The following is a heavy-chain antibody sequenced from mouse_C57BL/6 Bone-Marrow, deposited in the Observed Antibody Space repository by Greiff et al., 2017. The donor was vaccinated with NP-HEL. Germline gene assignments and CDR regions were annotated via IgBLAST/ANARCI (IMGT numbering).Heavy chain of an antibody. CDR3: TRPRPITRMDY. Sequence: EVKLMESGTVLARPGASVKMSCKTSGYTFTSYWMHWVKQRPGQGLEWIGAIYPGNSDTRYNQKFKGKAKLTAVTTASTAYMVLRSLTNEDSAVYSCTRPRPITRMDYWGQGTSVTVSS. CDR2: IYPGNSDT. D-gene: IGHD2-4*01. CDR1: GYTFTSYW. V-gene: IGHV1-5*01. J-gene: IGHJ4*01.